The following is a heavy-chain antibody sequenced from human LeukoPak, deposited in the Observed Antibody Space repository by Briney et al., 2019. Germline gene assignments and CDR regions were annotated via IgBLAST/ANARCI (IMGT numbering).Heavy chain of an antibody. Sequence: PGGTLRLSCTASGFTFISYGMHWGRQAPGKGQELVTFIRYDGSNKYYADSVKGRFIISRDNSKNTLYLQMNSLRAEDTAVYYCAKDTVKVTTIRRVPHYMDVWGKGTTVTISS. J-gene: IGHJ6*03. CDR3: AKDTVKVTTIRRVPHYMDV. CDR1: GFTFISYG. D-gene: IGHD5-12*01. CDR2: IRYDGSNK. V-gene: IGHV3-30*02.